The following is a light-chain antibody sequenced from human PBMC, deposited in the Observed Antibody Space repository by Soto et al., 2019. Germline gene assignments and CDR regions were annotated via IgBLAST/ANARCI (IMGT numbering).Light chain of an antibody. CDR3: AACDDSLNGVV. Sequence: QSVLTQPPSASGTPGQRVTISCSGSSSNIGSNTVNWYQQLPGTAPKLLIYSNNQRPSGVPDRFSGSKSGTSASLAISGLQSEEEADYYCAACDDSLNGVVFGGGTKLTVL. CDR1: SSNIGSNT. J-gene: IGLJ2*01. CDR2: SNN. V-gene: IGLV1-44*01.